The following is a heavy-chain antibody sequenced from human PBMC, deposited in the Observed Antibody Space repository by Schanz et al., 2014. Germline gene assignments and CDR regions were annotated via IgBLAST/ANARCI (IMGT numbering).Heavy chain of an antibody. V-gene: IGHV4-34*01. D-gene: IGHD3-3*02. Sequence: QVQLQQWGAGLLKPSETLSLSCAVDGGSFSGYYWSWIRQSPDKGLEWIGEINHSANTTYNPSLKSRFPISVDSSKNQFSLMLTSVTAADTAVYYCARRHHFRSGPYYYYYMDVWGKGTTVTVSS. CDR1: GGSFSGYY. CDR3: ARRHHFRSGPYYYYYMDV. J-gene: IGHJ6*03. CDR2: INHSANT.